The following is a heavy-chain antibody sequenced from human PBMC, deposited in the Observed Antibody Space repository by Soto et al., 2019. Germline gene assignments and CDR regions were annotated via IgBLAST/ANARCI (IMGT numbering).Heavy chain of an antibody. J-gene: IGHJ4*02. D-gene: IGHD1-1*01. CDR1: GYSFSSYS. Sequence: EVHLLESGGGLVQPGGSLRLPCAASGYSFSSYSMSWVRQAPGMGLEWVSAISVSGGSTYYADSVRGRFTISRDNSKNTLSLQMTSLRAEDTAVYYCAKASSSNVYNFDSWGQGTLVTVSS. CDR2: ISVSGGST. V-gene: IGHV3-23*01. CDR3: AKASSSNVYNFDS.